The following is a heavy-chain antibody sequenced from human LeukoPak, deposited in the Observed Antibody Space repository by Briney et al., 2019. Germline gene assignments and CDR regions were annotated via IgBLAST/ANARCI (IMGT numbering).Heavy chain of an antibody. J-gene: IGHJ4*02. CDR1: GYTLTNYY. Sequence: ASVKVSCKAYGYTLTNYYMHWVRQAPGQGLEWIGWINPNRPATNYAAKFNDRVTMTRDTSTNTAYMELNRLTSDDTAVYYCARVRYTNYFFDYWGQGPLVTVSS. D-gene: IGHD1-1*01. CDR2: INPNRPAT. V-gene: IGHV1-2*02. CDR3: ARVRYTNYFFDY.